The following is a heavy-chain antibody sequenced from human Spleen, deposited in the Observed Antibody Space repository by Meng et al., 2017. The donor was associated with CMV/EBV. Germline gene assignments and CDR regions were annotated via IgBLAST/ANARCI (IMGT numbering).Heavy chain of an antibody. J-gene: IGHJ5*02. V-gene: IGHV1-18*01. Sequence: YSFPTYGITWVRQAPGQGLEWMGWISVSTGDTNYAQTLQDRLILTTDTSTNTAHMELRSLRSDDTALYYCTKLGRVGSSPQYNWFDTWGQGTLVTVSS. CDR3: TKLGRVGSSPQYNWFDT. CDR2: ISVSTGDT. D-gene: IGHD3-16*01. CDR1: YSFPTYG.